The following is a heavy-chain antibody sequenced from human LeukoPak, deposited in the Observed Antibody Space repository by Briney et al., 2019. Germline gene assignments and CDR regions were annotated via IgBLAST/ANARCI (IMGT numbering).Heavy chain of an antibody. V-gene: IGHV4-34*01. Sequence: SETLSLTCAVYVGSFSGYYWSWIRQPPGKGLEWIGEINHSGSTNYNPSLKSRVTISVDTSKNQFSLKLSSVTAADTAVYYCARLYGSGFYYFDYWGQGTLVTVSS. CDR1: VGSFSGYY. CDR2: INHSGST. D-gene: IGHD3-10*01. CDR3: ARLYGSGFYYFDY. J-gene: IGHJ4*02.